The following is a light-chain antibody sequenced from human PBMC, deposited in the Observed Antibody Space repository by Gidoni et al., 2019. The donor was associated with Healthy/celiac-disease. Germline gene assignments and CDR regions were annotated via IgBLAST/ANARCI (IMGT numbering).Light chain of an antibody. V-gene: IGKV3-20*01. J-gene: IGKJ4*01. CDR1: QSVSSSY. CDR2: GAS. CDR3: QQYGSSPFT. Sequence: DIVLTQSPGTLSLSQGERATLSCRARQSVSSSYLAWYQQKPGQAPRLLIYGASRRANGIPDRFSGSGSGTDFTLTISRLEPEDFAVYYCQQYGSSPFTFGGGTKVEIK.